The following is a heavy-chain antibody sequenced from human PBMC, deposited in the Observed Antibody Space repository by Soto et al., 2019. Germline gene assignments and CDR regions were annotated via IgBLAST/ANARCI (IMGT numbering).Heavy chain of an antibody. V-gene: IGHV3-9*01. CDR3: AKANLRARTEGGSFDY. J-gene: IGHJ4*02. CDR1: GFTFDDYA. CDR2: ISWNSGSI. Sequence: EVQLVESGGGLVQPGRSLRLSCAASGFTFDDYAMHWVRQAPGKGLEWVSGISWNSGSIGYADSVKRRFTISRDNAKNFLYVQMNSLRAEDTALYYCAKANLRARTEGGSFDYWGQGTMVIVSS. D-gene: IGHD3-16*01.